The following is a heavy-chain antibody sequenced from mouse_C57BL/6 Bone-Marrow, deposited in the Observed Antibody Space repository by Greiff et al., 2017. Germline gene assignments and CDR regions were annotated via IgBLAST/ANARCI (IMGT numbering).Heavy chain of an antibody. CDR3: ARGGLLRKAMDY. V-gene: IGHV1-76*01. CDR1: GYTFTDYY. D-gene: IGHD1-1*01. J-gene: IGHJ4*01. Sequence: QVQLKQSGAELVRPGASVKLSCKASGYTFTDYYINWVKQRPGQGLEWIARIYPGSGNTYYNEKFKGKATLTAEKSSSTAYMQLSSLTSEDSAVYFCARGGLLRKAMDYWGQGTSVTVSS. CDR2: IYPGSGNT.